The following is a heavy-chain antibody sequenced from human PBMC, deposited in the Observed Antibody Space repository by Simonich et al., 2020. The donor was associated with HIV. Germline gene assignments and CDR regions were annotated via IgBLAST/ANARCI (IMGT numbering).Heavy chain of an antibody. CDR1: GFIFSSYW. J-gene: IGHJ3*01. CDR3: ARSESRGFDV. CDR2: ISISGSVI. Sequence: EVQLVESGGGLVQPGRSLRLSCAASGFIFSSYWVSWVRQAPGKGLEWVSYISISGSVIYYADSVKGRFTIARDNAKNSLYLQMNSLRAEDTAVYYCARSESRGFDVWGQGTMVTVSS. V-gene: IGHV3-48*01.